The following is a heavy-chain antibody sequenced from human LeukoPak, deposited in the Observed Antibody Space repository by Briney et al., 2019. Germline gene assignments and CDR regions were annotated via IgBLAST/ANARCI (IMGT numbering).Heavy chain of an antibody. D-gene: IGHD1-26*01. CDR1: GFTFSTYD. V-gene: IGHV3-23*01. Sequence: GGSLRLSCAVSGFTFSTYDMSWVRQAPGKGLEWVSAISGSGGSTYYADSVKGRFTISRDNSKNTLYLQLKSLRAEDTSVYYCAKDSSSGTYFDYWGQGTLVTVSS. J-gene: IGHJ4*02. CDR3: AKDSSSGTYFDY. CDR2: ISGSGGST.